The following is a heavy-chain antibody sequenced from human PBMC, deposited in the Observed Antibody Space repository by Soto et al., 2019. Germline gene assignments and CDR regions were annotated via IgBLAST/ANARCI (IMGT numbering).Heavy chain of an antibody. Sequence: QVQLVESGGGVVQPGRSLRLSCAASGFTFSSYGMHWVRQAPGKGLEWVAVIWYDGSNKYYADSVKGRFTISRDNSKNTLYLQMNSLRAEDTAVYYCARDGLLKQWLAYYFDYWGQGTLVTVSS. J-gene: IGHJ4*02. CDR2: IWYDGSNK. CDR3: ARDGLLKQWLAYYFDY. V-gene: IGHV3-33*01. D-gene: IGHD6-19*01. CDR1: GFTFSSYG.